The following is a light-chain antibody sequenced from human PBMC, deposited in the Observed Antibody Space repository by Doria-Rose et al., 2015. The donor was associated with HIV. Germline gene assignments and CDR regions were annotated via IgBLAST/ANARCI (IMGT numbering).Light chain of an antibody. J-gene: IGLJ2*01. CDR3: QSYDRTLSGSVV. CDR2: GNH. V-gene: IGLV1-40*01. Sequence: AGYDVHWYQHLPGTAPKLLIYGNHNRPSGVPDRFSGSKSGTSASLAITGLQAEDEADYYCQSYDRTLSGSVVFGGGTKLTVL. CDR1: AGYD.